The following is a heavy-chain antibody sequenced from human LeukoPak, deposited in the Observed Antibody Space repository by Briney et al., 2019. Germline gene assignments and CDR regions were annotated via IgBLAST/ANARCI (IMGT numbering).Heavy chain of an antibody. J-gene: IGHJ2*01. D-gene: IGHD4-17*01. CDR3: ARCYGSYWYFDL. CDR1: GGSISSYY. V-gene: IGHV4-59*12. Sequence: SETLSLTCTVSGGSISSYYWSWIRQPPGKGLEWIGYIYYSGSTNYNPSLKSRVTMSVDTSKNQFSLKLSSVTAADTAVYYCARCYGSYWYFDLWGRGTLVTVSS. CDR2: IYYSGST.